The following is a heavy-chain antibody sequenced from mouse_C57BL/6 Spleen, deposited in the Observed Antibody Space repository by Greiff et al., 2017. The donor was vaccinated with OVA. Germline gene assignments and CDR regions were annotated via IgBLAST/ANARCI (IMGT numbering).Heavy chain of an antibody. V-gene: IGHV1-26*01. Sequence: VQLQQSGPELVKPGASVKISCKASGYTFTDYYMNWVKQSHGKSLEWIGDINPNNGGTSYNQKFKGKATLTVDKSSSTAYMELRSLTSEDSAVYYCARGAYGSTSMDYWGQGTSVTVSS. CDR2: INPNNGGT. CDR3: ARGAYGSTSMDY. CDR1: GYTFTDYY. D-gene: IGHD1-1*01. J-gene: IGHJ4*01.